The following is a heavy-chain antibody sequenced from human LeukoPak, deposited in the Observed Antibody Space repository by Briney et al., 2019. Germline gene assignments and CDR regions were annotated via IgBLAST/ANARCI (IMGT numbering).Heavy chain of an antibody. D-gene: IGHD2-21*02. CDR2: INSDGTYT. CDR1: GFTFSSYG. V-gene: IGHV3-74*03. J-gene: IGHJ1*01. Sequence: PGGSLRLSCAASGFTFSSYGIHWVRQAPGKGLVWVSRINSDGTYTEYEDSVKGRFTISRDNAKDTLYLQVNSLRAEDTAVYYCAITVDCRATTDCYSYFHHWGQGTLVTVAS. CDR3: AITVDCRATTDCYSYFHH.